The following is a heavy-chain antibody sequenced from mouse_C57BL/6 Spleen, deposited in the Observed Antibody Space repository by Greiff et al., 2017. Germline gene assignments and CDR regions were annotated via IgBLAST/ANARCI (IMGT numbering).Heavy chain of an antibody. CDR3: ARIDDYTPHRCFDV. D-gene: IGHD2-4*01. CDR1: GYTFTSYG. CDR2: IYPRSGNT. V-gene: IGHV1-81*01. Sequence: QVQLQQSGAELARPGASVKLSCKASGYTFTSYGISWVKQRTGQGLEWIGEIYPRSGNTYYNETFKGKATMTADKSSSTAYMALRSLTAEDSAVYFCARIDDYTPHRCFDVWGTGTTVTVSS. J-gene: IGHJ1*03.